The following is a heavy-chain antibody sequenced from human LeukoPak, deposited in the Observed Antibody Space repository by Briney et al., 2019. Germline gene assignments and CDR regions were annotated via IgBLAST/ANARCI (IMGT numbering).Heavy chain of an antibody. V-gene: IGHV1-18*01. CDR3: ARVHIVVVVAATSIVFDY. CDR2: ISAYNGNT. D-gene: IGHD2-15*01. J-gene: IGHJ4*02. Sequence: GASVKASCKASGYTFTSYGISWVRQAPGQGLEWMGWISAYNGNTNYAQKLHGRVTMTTDTSTSTAYMELRSLRSDDTAVYYCARVHIVVVVAATSIVFDYWGQGTLVTVSS. CDR1: GYTFTSYG.